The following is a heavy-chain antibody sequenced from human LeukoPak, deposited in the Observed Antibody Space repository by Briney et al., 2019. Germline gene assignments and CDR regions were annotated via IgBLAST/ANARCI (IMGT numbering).Heavy chain of an antibody. CDR2: IYDSGST. V-gene: IGHV4-39*02. D-gene: IGHD7-27*01. CDR3: AKDGDL. J-gene: IGHJ4*02. CDR1: GGSIRSSYYY. Sequence: SETLSLTCTVSGGSIRSSYYYWGWIRQPPGKGLEWIGSIYDSGSTYYNPSLKSRVTISADTSKNQFSLKLNSVTAADTAVYYCAKDGDLRGQGTLVTVSS.